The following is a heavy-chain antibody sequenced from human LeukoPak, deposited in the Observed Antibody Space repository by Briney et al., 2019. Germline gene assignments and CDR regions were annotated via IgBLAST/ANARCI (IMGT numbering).Heavy chain of an antibody. D-gene: IGHD3-22*01. CDR3: AKGGGSITMIVVVITQLDY. Sequence: GGSLRLSCAASGFTFSSYAMSWVRQAPGKGLEWVSAISGSGGSTYYADSVKGRFTISRDNSKNTLYLQMNSLRAEDTAVYYCAKGGGSITMIVVVITQLDYWGQGTLVTVSS. V-gene: IGHV3-23*01. CDR1: GFTFSSYA. J-gene: IGHJ4*02. CDR2: ISGSGGST.